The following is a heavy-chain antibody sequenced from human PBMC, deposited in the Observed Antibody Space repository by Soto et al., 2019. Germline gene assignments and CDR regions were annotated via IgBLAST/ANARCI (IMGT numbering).Heavy chain of an antibody. D-gene: IGHD3-22*01. V-gene: IGHV3-73*01. CDR1: GFTFSGSA. Sequence: PGGSLRLSCAASGFTFSGSAMHWVRQASGKGLEWVGRIRSKANSYATAYAASVKGRFTISRDDSKNTAYPQMNSLKTEDTAVYYCTRLGYYDSSGYYNHYYFDYWGQGTLVTVSS. J-gene: IGHJ4*02. CDR3: TRLGYYDSSGYYNHYYFDY. CDR2: IRSKANSYAT.